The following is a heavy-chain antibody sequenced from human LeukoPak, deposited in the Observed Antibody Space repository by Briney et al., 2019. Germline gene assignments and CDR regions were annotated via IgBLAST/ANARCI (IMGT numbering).Heavy chain of an antibody. Sequence: SETLSLTCTVSGGSISGSYWSWIRQPPGKGLEWIGYIYDGGRTNYNPSLKSRVTISIDTSKSQFSLKLSSVTAADTAVYYCAREIAGVGTNWGDYFDYWGQGTLVTVSS. CDR3: AREIAGVGTNWGDYFDY. J-gene: IGHJ4*02. CDR1: GGSISGSY. V-gene: IGHV4-59*01. D-gene: IGHD6-13*01. CDR2: IYDGGRT.